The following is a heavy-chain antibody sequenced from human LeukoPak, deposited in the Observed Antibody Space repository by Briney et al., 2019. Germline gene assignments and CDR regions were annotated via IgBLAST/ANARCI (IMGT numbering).Heavy chain of an antibody. CDR3: ARVIPNSGWSDY. D-gene: IGHD6-19*01. CDR2: ISYDGSNK. CDR1: GFTFSSYA. J-gene: IGHJ4*02. Sequence: GGSLRLSCAASGFTFSSYAMSWVRQAPGKGLEWVAVISYDGSNKYYADSVKGRFTISRDNAKNSLYLQMNSLRAEDTAVYYCARVIPNSGWSDYWGQGTLVTVSS. V-gene: IGHV3-30*03.